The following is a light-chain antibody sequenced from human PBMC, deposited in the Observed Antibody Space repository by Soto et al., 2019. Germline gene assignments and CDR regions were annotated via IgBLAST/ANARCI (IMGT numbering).Light chain of an antibody. CDR2: EVS. CDR3: SSYTSSSTGV. CDR1: SSDVGGYNY. J-gene: IGLJ1*01. Sequence: QSALAQPASVSGSPGQSITISCTGTSSDVGGYNYVSWYQQHPGKAPKRRIYEVSNRPSGVSNRFSGSKSGNTASLTISGLQAEDEADYYCSSYTSSSTGVFGTGTKVTVL. V-gene: IGLV2-14*01.